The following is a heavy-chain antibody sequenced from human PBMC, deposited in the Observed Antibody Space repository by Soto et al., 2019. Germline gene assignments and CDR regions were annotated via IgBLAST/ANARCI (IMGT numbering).Heavy chain of an antibody. Sequence: SETLSLTCTVSGGSISSYYWSWIRQPPGKGLEWIGYIYYSGSTNYNPSLKSRVTISVDTSKNQFSLKLSSVTAADSAWYYCTRGVGGPPGSRGHAFDIWGQGTMVTGSS. CDR2: IYYSGST. CDR3: TRGVGGPPGSRGHAFDI. V-gene: IGHV4-59*01. D-gene: IGHD3-16*01. J-gene: IGHJ3*02. CDR1: GGSISSYY.